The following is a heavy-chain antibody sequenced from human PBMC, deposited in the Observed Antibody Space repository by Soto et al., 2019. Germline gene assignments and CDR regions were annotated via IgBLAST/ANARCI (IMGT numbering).Heavy chain of an antibody. J-gene: IGHJ4*02. Sequence: SETLSLTCTVTGGSISNSRYYWVWIRQPPGKGLEWIGTIYYSGSTYDNPSLQSRVTISVDTSKNQFSLKMTSVTAADTAVYYCARHPRGSYRNPIDYWGQGTLVTVSS. CDR2: IYYSGST. D-gene: IGHD1-26*01. CDR1: GGSISNSRYY. CDR3: ARHPRGSYRNPIDY. V-gene: IGHV4-39*01.